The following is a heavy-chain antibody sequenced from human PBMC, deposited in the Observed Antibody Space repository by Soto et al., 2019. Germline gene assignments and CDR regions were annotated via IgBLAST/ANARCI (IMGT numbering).Heavy chain of an antibody. D-gene: IGHD5-18*01. CDR2: IYYSGST. CDR1: GDSISSGVYY. V-gene: IGHV4-31*03. Sequence: SETLSLTCTVSGDSISSGVYYWSWIRQHPGKGLEWIGYIYYSGSTYYNPSLKSRVTISVDTSKNQFSLKLSSVTAADTAVYYCARASSTRGYSYGYWFDPWGQGTLVTVSS. J-gene: IGHJ5*02. CDR3: ARASSTRGYSYGYWFDP.